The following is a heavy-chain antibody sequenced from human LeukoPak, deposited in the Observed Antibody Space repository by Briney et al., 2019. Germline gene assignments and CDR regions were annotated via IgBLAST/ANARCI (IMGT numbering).Heavy chain of an antibody. D-gene: IGHD3-10*01. CDR3: ARSVSGVPKILVRGVIITPQETDV. V-gene: IGHV4-4*07. J-gene: IGHJ6*02. CDR1: GGSISSYY. Sequence: SETLSLTCTVSGGSISSYYWSWIRQPAGKGLEWIGRIYTSGSTNYNPSLKSRVTISVDTSKNQFSLKLSSVTAADTAVYYCARSVSGVPKILVRGVIITPQETDVWGQGTTVTVSS. CDR2: IYTSGST.